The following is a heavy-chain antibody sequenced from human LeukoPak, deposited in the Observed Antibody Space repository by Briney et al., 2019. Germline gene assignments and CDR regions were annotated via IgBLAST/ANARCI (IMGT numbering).Heavy chain of an antibody. CDR2: VYSSGYT. CDR3: ARKERRAQKDTFSALFYYMDV. V-gene: IGHV4-59*11. Sequence: PSETLSLTCTVSNDSICTHYSSGIRQPPAKGLEWIGLVYSSGYTNYNPSLNTRVPISVDTSRNQCSLKLSSATAGDTDVDCRARKERRAQKDTFSALFYYMDVWGKGSRVTVAS. CDR1: NDSICTHY. J-gene: IGHJ6*03. D-gene: IGHD6-25*01.